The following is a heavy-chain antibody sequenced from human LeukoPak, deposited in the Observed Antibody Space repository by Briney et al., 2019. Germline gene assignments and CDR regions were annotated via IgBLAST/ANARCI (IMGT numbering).Heavy chain of an antibody. CDR1: GFXVSKNY. CDR2: IYSGGST. Sequence: GGSLRLSCAASGFXVSKNYINWVRQAPGKGLEWGSVIYSGGSTLYADSVKGRFTISRHNYKNTVDLQMNGLRAEDSAVYYCASESYRLYGLDVWGQGTTVTVSS. V-gene: IGHV3-53*04. CDR3: ASESYRLYGLDV. J-gene: IGHJ6*02. D-gene: IGHD3-16*02.